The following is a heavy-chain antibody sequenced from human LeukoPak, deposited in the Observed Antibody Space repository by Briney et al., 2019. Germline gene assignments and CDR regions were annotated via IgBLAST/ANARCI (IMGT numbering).Heavy chain of an antibody. CDR2: IIPIFGTA. J-gene: IGHJ4*02. V-gene: IGHV1-69*13. Sequence: SVKVSCKASGGTFSSYATSWVRQAPGQGLEWMGGIIPIFGTANYAQKFQGRVTITADESTSTAYMELSSLRSEDTAVYYCAREGGGYCSGGSCYSYYFDYWGQGTLVTVSS. D-gene: IGHD2-15*01. CDR3: AREGGGYCSGGSCYSYYFDY. CDR1: GGTFSSYA.